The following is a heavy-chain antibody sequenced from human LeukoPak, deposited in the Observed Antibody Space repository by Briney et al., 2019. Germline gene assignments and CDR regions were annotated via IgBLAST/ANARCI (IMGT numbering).Heavy chain of an antibody. V-gene: IGHV1-69*05. Sequence: ASVKVSCKASGGTFSSYAISWVRQAPGQGLEWMGGIIPIFGTANYAQKSQGRVTITTDESTSTAYMELSSLRSEDTAVYYCARGGRRDDAFDIWGQGTMVTVSS. CDR2: IIPIFGTA. D-gene: IGHD3-10*01. CDR1: GGTFSSYA. CDR3: ARGGRRDDAFDI. J-gene: IGHJ3*02.